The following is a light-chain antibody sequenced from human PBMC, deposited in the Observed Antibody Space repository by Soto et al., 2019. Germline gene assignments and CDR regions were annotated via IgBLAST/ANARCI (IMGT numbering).Light chain of an antibody. Sequence: AIRMTQSPSSFSASTGDRVTITCRASQGISSYLAWYQQKPGKAPKLLIYAASTFQSGVPSRFSGSGSGTDFTLTICCLQSEDFATYYCQQYYSYPQTFGHGTKVEIK. V-gene: IGKV1-8*01. CDR2: AAS. J-gene: IGKJ1*01. CDR3: QQYYSYPQT. CDR1: QGISSY.